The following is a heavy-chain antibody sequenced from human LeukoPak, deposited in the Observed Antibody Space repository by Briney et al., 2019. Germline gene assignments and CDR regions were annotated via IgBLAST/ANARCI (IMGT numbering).Heavy chain of an antibody. D-gene: IGHD5-18*01. CDR3: ARDRGYSHGYAYYFEY. Sequence: GGSLRLSCAASGFTVTSDYMSWVRQAPGKGLEWVSVIYSGGNTFYADSVKGRFSPSRDNSKNTLYLQMNSLRAEDTAVYYCARDRGYSHGYAYYFEYWGQGTLVTVSS. J-gene: IGHJ4*02. CDR1: GFTVTSDY. V-gene: IGHV3-66*01. CDR2: IYSGGNT.